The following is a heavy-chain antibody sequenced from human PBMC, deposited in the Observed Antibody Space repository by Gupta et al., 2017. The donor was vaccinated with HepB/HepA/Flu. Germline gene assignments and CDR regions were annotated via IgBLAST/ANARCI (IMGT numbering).Heavy chain of an antibody. J-gene: IGHJ4*02. Sequence: EVQVVESGGGLVQPGGSLRLSCAASGFTLSSYRMHWVRQAPGKGLVWVSRINEHGNGRNHGESVRGRFTISRDSAKNTLYLQMNSLRTEDTAVYYCVRDFGGPVDSWGQGTLVTVSS. V-gene: IGHV3-74*01. D-gene: IGHD3-10*01. CDR1: GFTLSSYR. CDR3: VRDFGGPVDS. CDR2: INEHGNGR.